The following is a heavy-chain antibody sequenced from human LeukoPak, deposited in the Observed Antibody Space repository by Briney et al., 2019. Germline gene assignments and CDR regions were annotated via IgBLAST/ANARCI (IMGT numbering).Heavy chain of an antibody. D-gene: IGHD3-10*01. Sequence: GGSLRLSCAASGFTFSSYAMSWVRQAPGKGLEWVSAISGSGGSTYYADSVKGRFTISRDNSKNTLYLQMNSLRAEDTAVYYCAKVSSRWFGELFSSYFDYWGQGTLVTVSS. CDR3: AKVSSRWFGELFSSYFDY. V-gene: IGHV3-23*01. CDR1: GFTFSSYA. J-gene: IGHJ4*02. CDR2: ISGSGGST.